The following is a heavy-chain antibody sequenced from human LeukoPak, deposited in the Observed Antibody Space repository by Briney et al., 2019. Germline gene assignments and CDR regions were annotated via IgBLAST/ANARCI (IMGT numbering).Heavy chain of an antibody. CDR3: ASSPGTMIVALDY. J-gene: IGHJ4*02. V-gene: IGHV1-2*02. Sequence: GASVTVSFKSSGYTFTGYYMHWVRQAPGQGLEWMGWINPNSGGTNYAQKFQGRVTMTRDTSISTAYMELSRLRSDDTAVYYCASSPGTMIVALDYWGQGTVVTVSS. CDR2: INPNSGGT. D-gene: IGHD3-22*01. CDR1: GYTFTGYY.